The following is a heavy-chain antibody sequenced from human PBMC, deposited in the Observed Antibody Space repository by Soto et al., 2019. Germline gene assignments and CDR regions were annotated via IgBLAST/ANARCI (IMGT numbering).Heavy chain of an antibody. CDR1: GFTFSSYW. V-gene: IGHV3-74*01. J-gene: IGHJ6*02. D-gene: IGHD5-18*01. Sequence: EVQLVESGGGLVQPGGSLRLSCAASGFTFSSYWMHWVRQAPGKGLVWVSRINSDGSSTSYADSVKGRFTISRDNAKNTLDLQMNSLRAEDTAVYYCAREWNADTAYGMDVWGQGTTVTVSS. CDR3: AREWNADTAYGMDV. CDR2: INSDGSST.